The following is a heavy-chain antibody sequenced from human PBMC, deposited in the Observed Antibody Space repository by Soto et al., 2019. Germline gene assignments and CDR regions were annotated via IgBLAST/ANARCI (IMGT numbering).Heavy chain of an antibody. Sequence: EVQLVESGGGLVQPGGSLRLSCAASGFTFTNYWMTWVRQAPGKGLEWVATIKDDGSEKYYADSLKGRFTISRDNAKNSLYLQVSSLRDDDTAEYYCVRARIDHWGQGTLVIVSS. CDR2: IKDDGSEK. J-gene: IGHJ4*02. CDR1: GFTFTNYW. V-gene: IGHV3-7*04. CDR3: VRARIDH.